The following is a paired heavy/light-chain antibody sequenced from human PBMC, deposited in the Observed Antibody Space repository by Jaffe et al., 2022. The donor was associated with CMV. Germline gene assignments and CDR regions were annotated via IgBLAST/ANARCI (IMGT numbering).Light chain of an antibody. CDR3: MQALQTPWT. Sequence: DIVMTQSPLSLPVTPGEPASISCRSSQSLLHSNGYNYLDWYLQKPGQSPQLLIYLGSNRASGVPDRFSGSGSGTDFTLKISRVEAEDVGVYYCMQALQTPWTFGQGTKLEIK. CDR1: QSLLHSNGYNY. J-gene: IGKJ2*01. CDR2: LGS. V-gene: IGKV2-28*01.
Heavy chain of an antibody. J-gene: IGHJ6*02. Sequence: QVQLQQWGAGLLKPSETLSLTCAVYGGSFSGYYWSWIRQPPGKGLEWIGEINHSGSTNYNPSLKSRVTISVDTSKNQFSLKLSSVTAADTAVYYCASPSSGYYYADYYYGMDVWGQGTTVTVSS. CDR2: INHSGST. CDR1: GGSFSGYY. V-gene: IGHV4-34*01. CDR3: ASPSSGYYYADYYYGMDV. D-gene: IGHD3-22*01.